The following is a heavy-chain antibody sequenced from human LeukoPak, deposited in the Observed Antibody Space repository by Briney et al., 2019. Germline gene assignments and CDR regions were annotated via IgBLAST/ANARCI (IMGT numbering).Heavy chain of an antibody. J-gene: IGHJ4*02. Sequence: ASVKVSCKASGYTFTGDYMHWVRQAPGQGLEWMGWINPNSGGTNYAQKFQGRVTMTRDTSISTAYMELSRLRSDDTAVYYCARDPAGYYDSSGYFDYWGQGTLVTVSS. CDR1: GYTFTGDY. CDR3: ARDPAGYYDSSGYFDY. D-gene: IGHD3-22*01. V-gene: IGHV1-2*02. CDR2: INPNSGGT.